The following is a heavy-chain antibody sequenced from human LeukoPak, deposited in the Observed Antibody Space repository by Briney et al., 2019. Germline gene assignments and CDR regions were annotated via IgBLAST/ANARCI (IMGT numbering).Heavy chain of an antibody. CDR2: ISYDGSNK. Sequence: GGSLRLSCAASGFTFSSYGMHWVRQAPGKGLEWVAVISYDGSNKYYADSVKGRFTISRDNSKNTLYLQMNSLRAEDTAVYYCARDPETLISLTSMVRGASDAFDIWGQGTMVTVSS. D-gene: IGHD3-10*01. V-gene: IGHV3-30*03. CDR3: ARDPETLISLTSMVRGASDAFDI. J-gene: IGHJ3*02. CDR1: GFTFSSYG.